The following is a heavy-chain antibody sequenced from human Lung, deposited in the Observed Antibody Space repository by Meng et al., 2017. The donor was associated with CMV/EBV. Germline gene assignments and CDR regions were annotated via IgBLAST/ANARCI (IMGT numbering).Heavy chain of an antibody. CDR3: ARGARRLNSPYHYYYVMDF. CDR2: IYYSGST. D-gene: IGHD5-18*01. V-gene: IGHV4-59*01. Sequence: SXTXSLXCTVSGGSISSYYWSWIRQPPGKGLEWIGYIYYSGSTNYNPSLKSRVTISVDTSKNQFSLKLSSVTAADTAVYYCARGARRLNSPYHYYYVMDFXGQGXTVTVSS. CDR1: GGSISSYY. J-gene: IGHJ6*02.